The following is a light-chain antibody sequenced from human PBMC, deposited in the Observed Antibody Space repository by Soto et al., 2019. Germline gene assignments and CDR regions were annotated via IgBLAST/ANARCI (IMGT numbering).Light chain of an antibody. J-gene: IGKJ2*01. V-gene: IGKV3-20*01. CDR1: QSVTSNY. Sequence: EVVLTQSPGTLSLSPGERATLSCRASQSVTSNYLAWYQQKPGQAPRLLIYGASSRATDIPDRFSGSGSGTDFTLTISRLEPEDFALYYCQQYVSSPVTFGQGTKLEIK. CDR2: GAS. CDR3: QQYVSSPVT.